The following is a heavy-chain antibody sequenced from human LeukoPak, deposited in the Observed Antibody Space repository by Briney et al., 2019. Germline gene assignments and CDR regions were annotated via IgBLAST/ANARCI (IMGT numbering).Heavy chain of an antibody. CDR1: GGSISSRSYY. CDR3: ARNNPGALAAPHDAFDI. D-gene: IGHD1-14*01. Sequence: SETPSLTCTVSGGSISSRSYYWGWIRQPPGKGLEWIGSIYYSGITYFNPSLKSRVTISVDTSKDQFSLKLSSVTAADTAVYYCARNNPGALAAPHDAFDIWGQGTMVTVSS. V-gene: IGHV4-39*07. J-gene: IGHJ3*02. CDR2: IYYSGIT.